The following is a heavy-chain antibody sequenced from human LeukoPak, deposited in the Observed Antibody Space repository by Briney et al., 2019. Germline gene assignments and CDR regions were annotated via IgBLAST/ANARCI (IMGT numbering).Heavy chain of an antibody. D-gene: IGHD1-26*01. CDR2: ISSSGSII. J-gene: IGHJ4*02. V-gene: IGHV3-48*03. Sequence: SGGSLRLSCAASGFTFSSYEMNWVRQAPGKGLEWVSYISSSGSIIYYADSVKGRFTISRDNAKNSLYLQMNSLRAEDTAVYYCARYGIVGATGYWGQGTLVTVSS. CDR3: ARYGIVGATGY. CDR1: GFTFSSYE.